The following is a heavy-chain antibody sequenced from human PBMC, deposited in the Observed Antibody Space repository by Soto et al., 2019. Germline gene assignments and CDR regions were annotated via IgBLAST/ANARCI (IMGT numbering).Heavy chain of an antibody. J-gene: IGHJ3*02. CDR1: GYSFSFYW. CDR2: MYPDDSDI. CDR3: ATAYVYDFENSNYYRDAFDI. Sequence: VEPQKISCKAAGYSFSFYWIGWVRQMPGKGLEWMAIMYPDDSDIRYSPSFEAYVTISADKSTSTAFLQWSSLKASDTAMYYCATAYVYDFENSNYYRDAFDIWGQGTLVTVSS. V-gene: IGHV5-51*01. D-gene: IGHD3-22*01.